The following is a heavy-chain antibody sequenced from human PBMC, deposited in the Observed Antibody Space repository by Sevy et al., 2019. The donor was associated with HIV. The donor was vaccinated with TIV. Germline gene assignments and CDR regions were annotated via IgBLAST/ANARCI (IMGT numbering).Heavy chain of an antibody. J-gene: IGHJ2*01. CDR3: ARESGSNSDWYFDL. CDR1: GGSISSGGYS. Sequence: SESLSLTCAVSGGSISSGGYSWSWIRQPPGKGLEWIGYIYHSGSTYYNPSLKSRVTISVDRSKNQFSLKLSSVTAADTAVYYCARESGSNSDWYFDLWGRGTLVTVSS. V-gene: IGHV4-30-2*01. D-gene: IGHD4-4*01. CDR2: IYHSGST.